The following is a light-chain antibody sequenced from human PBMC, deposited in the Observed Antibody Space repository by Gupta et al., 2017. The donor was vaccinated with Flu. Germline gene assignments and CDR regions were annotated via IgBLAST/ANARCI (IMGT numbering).Light chain of an antibody. V-gene: IGLV2-8*01. J-gene: IGLJ2*01. CDR1: SRDGGWHYY. Sequence: QSALTQPRSASGSPGQAVTISCTGTSRDGGWHYYVSWYQQRPGNGLILVMYEVSARPAGVPVRFSASKSGNTTPLTVSGLQDDDDDDYSCTTSAGNPVVFGGGTKITVL. CDR3: TTSAGNPVV. CDR2: EVS.